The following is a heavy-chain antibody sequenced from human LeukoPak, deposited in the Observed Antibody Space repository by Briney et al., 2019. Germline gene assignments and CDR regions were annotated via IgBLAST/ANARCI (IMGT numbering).Heavy chain of an antibody. CDR1: GYTFTGYY. Sequence: ASVKVSCKASGYTFTGYYMHWVRQAPGQGLEWMGWINPNSGGTNYAQKFQGRVTMTRDTSISTAYMELSRLRSDDTAVYYCARDQDFGGYSYGYDYWGQGTLVTVSS. D-gene: IGHD5-18*01. V-gene: IGHV1-2*02. CDR3: ARDQDFGGYSYGYDY. CDR2: INPNSGGT. J-gene: IGHJ4*02.